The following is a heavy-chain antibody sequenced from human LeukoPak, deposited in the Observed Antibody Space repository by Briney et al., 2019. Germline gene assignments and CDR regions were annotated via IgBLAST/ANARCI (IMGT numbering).Heavy chain of an antibody. D-gene: IGHD4-17*01. CDR2: ISSSSCYI. J-gene: IGHJ6*02. CDR3: ARQTTANYYYYYGMDV. CDR1: GFTFSSHS. V-gene: IGHV3-21*01. Sequence: GGSLRLSCAASGFTFSSHSMNWVRQAPGKGLEWVSSISSSSCYIYYADSVKGRFTISRDNAKNSLYLQMNSLRAEDTAVYYCARQTTANYYYYYGMDVWGQGTTVTVSS.